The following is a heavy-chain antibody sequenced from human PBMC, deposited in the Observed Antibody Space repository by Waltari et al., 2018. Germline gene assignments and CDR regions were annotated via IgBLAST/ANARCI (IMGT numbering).Heavy chain of an antibody. V-gene: IGHV4-31*03. CDR3: ARYPQDYFDS. CDR2: IFYRGIT. CDR1: GASTSSGGYY. Sequence: QVQLRESGPGLVKPSQTLSLTCTVPGASTSSGGYYWSWTRHHPGKGLEWIGNIFYRGITYYNPSLKSRVIMSVDTSKNQFSLRLNSVTAADTAVYYCARYPQDYFDSWGQGSLVTVSS. J-gene: IGHJ4*02.